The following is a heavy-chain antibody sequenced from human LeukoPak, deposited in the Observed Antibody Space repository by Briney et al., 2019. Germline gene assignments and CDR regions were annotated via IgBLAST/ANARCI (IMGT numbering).Heavy chain of an antibody. CDR1: GVSISSSNW. J-gene: IGHJ3*02. D-gene: IGHD5-24*01. CDR3: ARDARWLQSRIDALDI. Sequence: SSETLSLTCAVSGVSISSSNWWSWFRQSPGKGLEWIGEVYDSGAANYHPSLRSRVTISVDKAKNQLSLSLRSVTAADTAVYYCARDARWLQSRIDALDIWGQGTMVTVSS. V-gene: IGHV4-4*02. CDR2: VYDSGAA.